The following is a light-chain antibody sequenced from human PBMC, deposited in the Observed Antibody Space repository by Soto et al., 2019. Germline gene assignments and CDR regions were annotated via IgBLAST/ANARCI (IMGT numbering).Light chain of an antibody. V-gene: IGKV3-15*01. CDR3: QQYNNWPRT. CDR2: DAS. Sequence: EIVMTQSPATLSVSPGERATLSCRASQSVSSNLAWYRQKPGQAPRLVIYDASTRATCIPARFSGSGSGTEFTLTVSRLQSVDFAVYYCQQYNNWPRTFGQGTKVEFK. CDR1: QSVSSN. J-gene: IGKJ1*01.